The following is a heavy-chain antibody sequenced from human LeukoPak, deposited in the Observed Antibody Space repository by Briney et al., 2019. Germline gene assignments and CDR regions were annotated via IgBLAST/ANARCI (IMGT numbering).Heavy chain of an antibody. V-gene: IGHV3-74*01. D-gene: IGHD1-26*01. Sequence: GGSLRLSCAASGFTFSRSWMHWVRQAPGKGLVWVSRVNNDGSNTNYADSVKGRFTISRDNAKNTLYLQMNGLRAEDTAMYYCARVNAGSYFDYWGQGALVTASS. CDR1: GFTFSRSW. J-gene: IGHJ4*02. CDR3: ARVNAGSYFDY. CDR2: VNNDGSNT.